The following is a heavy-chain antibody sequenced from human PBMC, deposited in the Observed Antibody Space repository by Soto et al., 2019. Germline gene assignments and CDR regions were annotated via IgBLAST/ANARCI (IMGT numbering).Heavy chain of an antibody. Sequence: SVKVSCKASGYTFTGYYMHWVRQAPGQGLEWMGWINPNSGGTNYAQKFQGWVTMTRDTSISTAYMELSRLRSDDTAVYYCARSRYYDSSGYYSAWGQGTLVTVSS. V-gene: IGHV1-2*04. CDR3: ARSRYYDSSGYYSA. CDR1: GYTFTGYY. D-gene: IGHD3-22*01. J-gene: IGHJ5*02. CDR2: INPNSGGT.